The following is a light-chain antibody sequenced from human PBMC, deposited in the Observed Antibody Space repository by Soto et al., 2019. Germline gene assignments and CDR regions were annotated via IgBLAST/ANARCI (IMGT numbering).Light chain of an antibody. J-gene: IGKJ1*01. CDR2: NAA. CDR3: QQYNSYWT. Sequence: ASVGDRVTIACRASQTITPWLACYHQARGRSPKLLIYNAASLESGVPSRCSGSGYGTEFTLTISSLQPDDFATYYCQQYNSYWTFGQGTKVDIK. V-gene: IGKV1-5*03. CDR1: QTITPW.